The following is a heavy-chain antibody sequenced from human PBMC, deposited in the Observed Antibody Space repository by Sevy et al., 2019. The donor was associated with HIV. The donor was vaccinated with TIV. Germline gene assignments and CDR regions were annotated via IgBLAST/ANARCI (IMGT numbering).Heavy chain of an antibody. CDR2: INPNSGGT. D-gene: IGHD1-26*01. Sequence: ASLKVSCKASGYTFTGYYMHWVRQAPGQGLEWMGWINPNSGGTNYAQKFQGRVTMTRDTSISTAYMELSRLRSDDTAVYYCARDLHSGSYYRRFDYWGQGTLVTVSS. CDR1: GYTFTGYY. V-gene: IGHV1-2*02. CDR3: ARDLHSGSYYRRFDY. J-gene: IGHJ4*02.